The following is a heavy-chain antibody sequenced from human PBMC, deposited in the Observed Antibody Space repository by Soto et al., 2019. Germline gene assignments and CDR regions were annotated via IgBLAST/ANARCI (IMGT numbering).Heavy chain of an antibody. Sequence: TFTSYHITWVRQAPGQGLEWLGWISAYNGNTDYAQKLQGRVTMTTDTSTSTAYMELRSLRSDDTAVYYCARDSPPPREWGQGTLVTVSS. CDR3: ARDSPPPRE. CDR1: TFTSYH. CDR2: ISAYNGNT. J-gene: IGHJ4*02. V-gene: IGHV1-18*01.